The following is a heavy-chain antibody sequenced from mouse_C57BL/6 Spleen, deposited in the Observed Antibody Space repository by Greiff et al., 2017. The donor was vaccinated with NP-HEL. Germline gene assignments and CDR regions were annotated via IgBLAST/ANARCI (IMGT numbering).Heavy chain of an antibody. D-gene: IGHD1-1*01. V-gene: IGHV1-26*01. Sequence: VQLQQSGPELVKPGASVKISCKASGYTFTDYYMNWVKQSHGESLEWIGDINPNNGGTSYNQKFKGKATLTVDKSSSTAYMELRSLTSEDSAVYYCARSAGSSYGDYWGQGTTLTVSS. CDR2: INPNNGGT. CDR1: GYTFTDYY. J-gene: IGHJ2*01. CDR3: ARSAGSSYGDY.